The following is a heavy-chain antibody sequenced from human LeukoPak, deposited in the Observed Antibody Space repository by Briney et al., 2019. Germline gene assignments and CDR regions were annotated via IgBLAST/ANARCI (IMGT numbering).Heavy chain of an antibody. CDR3: ATLQYQVLYRGHFDS. CDR2: TSAYNGNT. Sequence: GASVKVSCKASGYTLTNYALSWVRQPPEKGLEWMGGTSAYNGNTTYAQKFQDRVSMTTDTSTSTAYMELRNLRSDTTAVYYFATLQYQVLYRGHFDSWGPRTLVTVSS. D-gene: IGHD2-2*01. V-gene: IGHV1-18*01. CDR1: GYTLTNYA. J-gene: IGHJ4*02.